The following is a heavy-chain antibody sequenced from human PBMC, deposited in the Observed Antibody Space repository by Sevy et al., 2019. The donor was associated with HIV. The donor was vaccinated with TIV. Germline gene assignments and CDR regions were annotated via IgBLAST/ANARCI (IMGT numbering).Heavy chain of an antibody. V-gene: IGHV4-38-2*01. CDR3: ARGVGEMVRGVIITGFDY. D-gene: IGHD3-10*01. CDR1: GYSISSGYY. CDR2: IYHSGST. Sequence: SETLSLTCAVSGYSISSGYYWGWIRQPPGKGLEWIGSIYHSGSTYYNPSLKSRVTISVDTSKNQFSLKLSSVTAADTAVYYCARGVGEMVRGVIITGFDYWGQGTLVTVSS. J-gene: IGHJ4*02.